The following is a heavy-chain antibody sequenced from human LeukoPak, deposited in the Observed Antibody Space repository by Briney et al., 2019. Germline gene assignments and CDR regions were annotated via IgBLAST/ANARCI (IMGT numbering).Heavy chain of an antibody. CDR1: GITFSKYT. CDR2: ITKSSSSV. J-gene: IGHJ4*02. CDR3: ASPVY. V-gene: IGHV3-21*01. Sequence: GGSLRLSCVASGITFSKYTMTWVRQAPGKGLEWVSSITKSSSSVDYRDSVKGRFIISRDNAKNSLFLQLNSLRVEDTAIYYCASPVYWGQGALVTVSS.